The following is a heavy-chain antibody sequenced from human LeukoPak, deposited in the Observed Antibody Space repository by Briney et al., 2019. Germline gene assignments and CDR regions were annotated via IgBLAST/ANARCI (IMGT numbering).Heavy chain of an antibody. CDR1: GYTFTSYG. CDR2: IIPIFGTA. J-gene: IGHJ4*02. CDR3: ASVAGSSGYLYY. V-gene: IGHV1-69*13. D-gene: IGHD3-22*01. Sequence: GASVKVSCKASGYTFTSYGISWVRQAPGQGLEWMGGIIPIFGTANYAQKFQGRVTITADESTSTAYMELSSLRSEDTAVYYCASVAGSSGYLYYWGQGTLVTVSS.